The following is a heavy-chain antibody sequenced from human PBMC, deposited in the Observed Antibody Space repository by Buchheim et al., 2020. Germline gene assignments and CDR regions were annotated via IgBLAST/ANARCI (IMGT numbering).Heavy chain of an antibody. J-gene: IGHJ6*02. D-gene: IGHD5-18*01. V-gene: IGHV4-34*01. Sequence: QVQLQQWGAGLLKPSETLSLTCAVYGGSFSGYYWSWIRQPPGKGLEWLGEINHRGSTNYNPSLKSRVTISVDTSTNQFSLRLSSVTAADTAVYYCARGERRGGYSYRYYYGMDAWGQGTT. CDR1: GGSFSGYY. CDR2: INHRGST. CDR3: ARGERRGGYSYRYYYGMDA.